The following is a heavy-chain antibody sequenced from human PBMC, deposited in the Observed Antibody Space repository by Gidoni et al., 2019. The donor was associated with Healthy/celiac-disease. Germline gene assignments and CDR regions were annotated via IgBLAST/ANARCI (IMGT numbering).Heavy chain of an antibody. D-gene: IGHD3-10*01. CDR3: AKSSGSGSFLFDY. CDR2: ISVSGGST. V-gene: IGHV3-23*01. CDR1: GFTFSSYA. J-gene: IGHJ4*02. Sequence: EVQLLESGGGLVQPGGSLRLSCAASGFTFSSYAMSWVRQAPGKGLEWVSAISVSGGSTYYADSVKGRFTISRDNSKNTLYLQMNSLRAEDTAVYYCAKSSGSGSFLFDYWGQGTLVTVSS.